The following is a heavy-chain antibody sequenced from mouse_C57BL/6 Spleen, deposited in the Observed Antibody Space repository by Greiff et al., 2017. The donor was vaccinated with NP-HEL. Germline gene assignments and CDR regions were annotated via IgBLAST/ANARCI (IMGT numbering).Heavy chain of an antibody. CDR3: AREGIYYDYHY. CDR1: GFTFSSYA. D-gene: IGHD2-4*01. V-gene: IGHV5-4*01. CDR2: ISDGGSYT. J-gene: IGHJ2*01. Sequence: EVKLVESGGGLVKPGGSLKLSCAASGFTFSSYAMSWVRQTPEKRLEWVATISDGGSYTYYPDNVKGRFTISRDNAKNNLYLQMSHLKSEDTAMYYCAREGIYYDYHYWGQGTTLTVSS.